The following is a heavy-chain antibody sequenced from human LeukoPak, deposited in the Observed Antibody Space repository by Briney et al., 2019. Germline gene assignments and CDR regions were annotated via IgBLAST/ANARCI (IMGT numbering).Heavy chain of an antibody. CDR1: GGSISSGDYY. Sequence: SETLSLTCTVSGGSISSGDYYWSWIRQPPGKGLEWIGEINHSGSTNYNPSLKSRVTISVDTSKNQFSLKLSSVTAADTAVYYCATYSSGWYGFDYWGQGTLVTVSS. V-gene: IGHV4-39*07. CDR2: INHSGST. CDR3: ATYSSGWYGFDY. J-gene: IGHJ4*02. D-gene: IGHD6-19*01.